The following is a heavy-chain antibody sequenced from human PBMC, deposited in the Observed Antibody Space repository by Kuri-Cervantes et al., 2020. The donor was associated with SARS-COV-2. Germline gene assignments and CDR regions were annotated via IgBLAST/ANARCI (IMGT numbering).Heavy chain of an antibody. J-gene: IGHJ4*02. CDR2: INPSGGST. CDR3: ARDAVYGDYDTTHFDY. Sequence: ASVKVSCKASGYTFTSYYMHWVRQAPGQGLEWMGIINPSGGSTSYAQKFQGRVTMTRDTSTSTVYMELSSLRSEDTAVYYCARDAVYGDYDTTHFDYWGQGTLVTVSS. CDR1: GYTFTSYY. V-gene: IGHV1-46*01. D-gene: IGHD4-17*01.